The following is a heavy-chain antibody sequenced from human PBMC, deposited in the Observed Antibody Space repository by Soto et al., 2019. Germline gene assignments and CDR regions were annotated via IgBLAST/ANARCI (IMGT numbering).Heavy chain of an antibody. CDR1: GGSFSGYQ. D-gene: IGHD3-3*01. CDR3: ARRMSDNWFDP. CDR2: INDSGNI. Sequence: PSETLSLTCAVYGGSFSGYQWSWIRQTPGKGLEWIGEINDSGNINYNPSLKSRVSIFVDTAKKQISLKLSSVTAADTAVYYCARRMSDNWFDPWGQGTLVTVSS. J-gene: IGHJ5*02. V-gene: IGHV4-34*01.